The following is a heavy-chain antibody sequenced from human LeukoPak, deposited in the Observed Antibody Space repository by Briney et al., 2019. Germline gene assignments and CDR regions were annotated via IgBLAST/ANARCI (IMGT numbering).Heavy chain of an antibody. CDR3: ARVGGGIIDY. CDR1: GFTFDDYA. V-gene: IGHV3-74*01. CDR2: INSDGSST. D-gene: IGHD3-16*01. Sequence: GGSLRLSCAASGFTFDDYAMHWVRQAPGKGLVWVSRINSDGSSTSYADSVKGRFTISRDNAKNTLYLQMNSLRAEDTAVYYCARVGGGIIDYWGQGTLVTVSS. J-gene: IGHJ4*02.